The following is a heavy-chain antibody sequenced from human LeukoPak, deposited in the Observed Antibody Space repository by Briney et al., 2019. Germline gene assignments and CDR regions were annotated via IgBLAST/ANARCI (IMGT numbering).Heavy chain of an antibody. Sequence: SETLSLTCTVSGGSISSGGYYWSWIRQHPGKGLEWIGYIYYSGSTYYNPSLKSRVTISVDTSKNQFYLKLSSVTAADTAVYYCASFSYYYDSSGYGPLFDYWGQGTLVTVSS. D-gene: IGHD3-22*01. CDR1: GGSISSGGYY. CDR2: IYYSGST. J-gene: IGHJ4*02. CDR3: ASFSYYYDSSGYGPLFDY. V-gene: IGHV4-31*03.